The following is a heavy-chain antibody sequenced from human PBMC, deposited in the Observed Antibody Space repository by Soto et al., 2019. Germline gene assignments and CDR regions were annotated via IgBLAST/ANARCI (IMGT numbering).Heavy chain of an antibody. V-gene: IGHV3-48*01. J-gene: IGHJ4*02. D-gene: IGHD2-15*01. CDR3: ARDCAGTCWFAY. CDR2: INRDSSVI. CDR1: GFSFSDFS. Sequence: EVQLVESGGGKVQPGGSLRLSCAGSGFSFSDFSMNWVRQAPGKGLEWISYINRDSSVIIYADSLRGRVTISRDKAKNTLFLQIHRLRVEDTAVYYCARDCAGTCWFAYWGPGIPVTVSS.